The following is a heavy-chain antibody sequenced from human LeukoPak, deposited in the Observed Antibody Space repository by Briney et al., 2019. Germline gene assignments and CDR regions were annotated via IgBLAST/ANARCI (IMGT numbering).Heavy chain of an antibody. D-gene: IGHD4-17*01. CDR1: GFTFSSYA. CDR2: ISYDGSNK. J-gene: IGHJ4*02. V-gene: IGHV3-30-3*01. Sequence: GSLRLSCAASGFTFSSYAMHWVRQAPGKGLEWVAVISYDGSNKYYADSVKGRFTISRDNSKNTLYLQMNSLRAEDTAVYYCARDIGYGDHGVDYWGQGTLVTVSS. CDR3: ARDIGYGDHGVDY.